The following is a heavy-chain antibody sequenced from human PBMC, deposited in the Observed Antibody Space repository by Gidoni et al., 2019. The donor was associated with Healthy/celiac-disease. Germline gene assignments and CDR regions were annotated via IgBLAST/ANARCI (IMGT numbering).Heavy chain of an antibody. CDR1: GFTFSGSA. D-gene: IGHD3-3*01. Sequence: EVQLVESGGGLVQPGGSLKLSCAASGFTFSGSALHWVRQASGKGLEWVGRIRSKANSYATAYAASVKGRFTISRDDSKNTAYLQMNSLKTEDTAVYYCTRGAIYDFLGGYYYYMDVWGKGTTVTVSS. CDR3: TRGAIYDFLGGYYYYMDV. CDR2: IRSKANSYAT. V-gene: IGHV3-73*02. J-gene: IGHJ6*03.